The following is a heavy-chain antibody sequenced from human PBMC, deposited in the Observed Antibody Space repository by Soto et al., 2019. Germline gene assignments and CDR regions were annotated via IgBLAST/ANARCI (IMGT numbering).Heavy chain of an antibody. CDR3: ARVSYCSGGSCYSGSFDI. J-gene: IGHJ3*02. V-gene: IGHV4-61*01. Sequence: KSSETLSLTCTVSGGSVSSGSYYWSWIRQPPGKGLEWIGYIYYSGSTNYNPSLKSRVTISVDTSKNQFSLKLSSVTAADTAVYYCARVSYCSGGSCYSGSFDIWGQGTMVTVSS. CDR1: GGSVSSGSYY. CDR2: IYYSGST. D-gene: IGHD2-15*01.